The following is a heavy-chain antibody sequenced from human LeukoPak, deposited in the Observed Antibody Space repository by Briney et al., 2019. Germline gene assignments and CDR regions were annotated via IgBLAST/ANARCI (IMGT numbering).Heavy chain of an antibody. CDR1: GYTFTSYY. Sequence: ASVKVSCKASGYTFTSYYMNWVRQAPGQGLEWMGIIDPSGGSTSYAQKFQGRVTMTRDMSTSTVYMELSSLRSEDTAVYYCARVREYASSGWDAFDIWGQGTMVTVSS. CDR3: ARVREYASSGWDAFDI. CDR2: IDPSGGST. J-gene: IGHJ3*02. V-gene: IGHV1-46*01. D-gene: IGHD3-22*01.